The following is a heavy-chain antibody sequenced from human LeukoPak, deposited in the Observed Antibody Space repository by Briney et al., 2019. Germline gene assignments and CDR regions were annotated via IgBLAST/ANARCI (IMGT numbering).Heavy chain of an antibody. Sequence: GASVKVSCKASGYTFTSYYMHWVRQAPGQGLEWMGIINPFGDTTNYAQNFQGRVTMTRDTSTSTVYMELSRLRSDDTAVYYCAALYSSTLEDYWGQGTLVTVSS. CDR3: AALYSSTLEDY. J-gene: IGHJ4*02. CDR2: INPFGDTT. V-gene: IGHV1-46*01. D-gene: IGHD6-13*01. CDR1: GYTFTSYY.